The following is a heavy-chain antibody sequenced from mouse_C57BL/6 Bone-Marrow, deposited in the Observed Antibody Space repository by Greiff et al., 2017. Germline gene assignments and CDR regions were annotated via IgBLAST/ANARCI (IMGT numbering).Heavy chain of an antibody. CDR2: IDPETGGT. V-gene: IGHV1-15*01. D-gene: IGHD2-5*01. Sequence: VQLQQSGAELVRPGASVTLSCKASGYTFTDYEMHWVKQTPVHGLEWIGAIDPETGGTAYNQKFKGKAILTADKSSSTAYMELRSLTSEDSAVYYWTRDYSNPYYFDYWGQGTTLTVSS. J-gene: IGHJ2*01. CDR3: TRDYSNPYYFDY. CDR1: GYTFTDYE.